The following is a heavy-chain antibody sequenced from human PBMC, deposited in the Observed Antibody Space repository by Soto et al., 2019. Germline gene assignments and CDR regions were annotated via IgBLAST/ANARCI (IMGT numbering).Heavy chain of an antibody. D-gene: IGHD6-19*01. CDR1: AGSFSHYY. Sequence: SETLSLTCAVYAGSFSHYYWSWIRQSPGKGWVGIRKNKHSRSSNHNPTLRGRVSISVYMSQFQFSLRLASVTATDTAVYYCARGRSSDWHVCLDIWGQGTMVTVSS. CDR2: NKHSRSS. J-gene: IGHJ3*02. V-gene: IGHV4-34*01. CDR3: ARGRSSDWHVCLDI.